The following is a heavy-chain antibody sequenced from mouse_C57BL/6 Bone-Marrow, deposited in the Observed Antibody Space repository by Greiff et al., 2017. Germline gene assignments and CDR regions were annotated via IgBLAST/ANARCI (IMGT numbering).Heavy chain of an antibody. CDR1: GFTFSNYW. V-gene: IGHV6-3*01. CDR2: IRLKSDNYAT. CDR3: TDYYGSPFDY. Sequence: EVKLMESGGGLVQPGGSLKLSCVASGFTFSNYWMNWVRQSPEKGLEWVAQIRLKSDNYATHYAESVKGRFTISRDDSKSSVYLQMNNLRAEDTGIYYCTDYYGSPFDYWGQGTTLTVSS. J-gene: IGHJ2*01. D-gene: IGHD1-1*01.